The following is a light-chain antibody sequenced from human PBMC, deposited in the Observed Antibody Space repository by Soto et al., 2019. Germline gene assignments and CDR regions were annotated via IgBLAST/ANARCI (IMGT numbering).Light chain of an antibody. CDR1: SSDVGSYDL. Sequence: QSALTQPASVSGSPGQSITISCTGTSSDVGSYDLVSWYQQHPDKAPKLMIYEVSKRPSGVSNRFSGSKSGNTASLTISGLQAEDGSDYYCSSYAGGSTYVVFGGGTKLTVL. J-gene: IGLJ2*01. CDR3: SSYAGGSTYVV. V-gene: IGLV2-23*02. CDR2: EVS.